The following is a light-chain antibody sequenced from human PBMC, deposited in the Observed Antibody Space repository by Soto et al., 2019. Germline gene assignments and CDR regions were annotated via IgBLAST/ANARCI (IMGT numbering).Light chain of an antibody. CDR1: QDISND. Sequence: AIQMTQSPSSLSASVGDGVTITCRASQDISNDLGWYQQKPGKAPKLLIYAASSLQSGVPSRFSGGGSGTDFTLTISSLQPEDFATYYWLQDYNYPRTFGQGTKVEIK. CDR2: AAS. CDR3: LQDYNYPRT. V-gene: IGKV1-6*01. J-gene: IGKJ1*01.